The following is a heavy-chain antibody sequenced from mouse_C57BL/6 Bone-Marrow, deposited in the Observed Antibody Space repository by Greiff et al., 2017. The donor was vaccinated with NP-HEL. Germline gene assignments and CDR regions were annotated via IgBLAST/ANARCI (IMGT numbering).Heavy chain of an antibody. Sequence: QVQLKESGPGLVAPSQSLSITCTVSGFSLTSYGVDWVRQSPGKGLEWLGVIWGVGSTNYNSALKSRLSISEDNTKTQVFLKMNSLQTDDTDMYYCARSYDYRSFYAMDYWGQGTSVTVSS. J-gene: IGHJ4*01. CDR2: IWGVGST. V-gene: IGHV2-6*01. CDR1: GFSLTSYG. CDR3: ARSYDYRSFYAMDY. D-gene: IGHD2-4*01.